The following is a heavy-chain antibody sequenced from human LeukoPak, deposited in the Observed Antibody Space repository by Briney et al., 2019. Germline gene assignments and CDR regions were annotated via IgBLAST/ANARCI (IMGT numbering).Heavy chain of an antibody. D-gene: IGHD1-26*01. Sequence: SETLSLTCAVYGGSFSGYYWSWIRQPPGKGLEWIGEINHSGSTNYNPSLKSRVTMSVDTSKNQFSLNLSSVTAADTAVYYCARVRVGATPAYDFFDYWGQGTLVTVSS. J-gene: IGHJ4*02. CDR3: ARVRVGATPAYDFFDY. CDR1: GGSFSGYY. V-gene: IGHV4-34*01. CDR2: INHSGST.